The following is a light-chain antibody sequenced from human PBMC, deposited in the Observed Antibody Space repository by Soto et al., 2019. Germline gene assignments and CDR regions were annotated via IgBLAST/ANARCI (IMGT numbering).Light chain of an antibody. CDR2: AAS. CDR1: QGISNY. Sequence: DIQMTQSPSSLSASVGDRVTITCRASQGISNYLAWYQQKPGKVPKLLIYAASTLQSGVPSRFSGSGSGTDFTLTISSLQPEDVATYYCQKYNSAPQRFTFDPGTKVDIK. CDR3: QKYNSAPQRFT. V-gene: IGKV1-27*01. J-gene: IGKJ3*01.